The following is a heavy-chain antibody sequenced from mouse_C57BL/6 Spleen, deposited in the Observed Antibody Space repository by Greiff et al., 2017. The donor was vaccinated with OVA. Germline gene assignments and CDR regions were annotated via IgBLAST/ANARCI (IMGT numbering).Heavy chain of an antibody. V-gene: IGHV1-26*01. Sequence: EVQLQQSGPELVKPGASVKISCKASGYTFTDYYMNWVKQSHGKSLEWIGDINPNNGGTSYNQKFKGKATLTVDKSSSTAYMELRSLTSEDSAVYYCARLGSSYDWFAYWGQGTLVTVSA. CDR2: INPNNGGT. J-gene: IGHJ3*01. CDR1: GYTFTDYY. CDR3: ARLGSSYDWFAY. D-gene: IGHD1-1*01.